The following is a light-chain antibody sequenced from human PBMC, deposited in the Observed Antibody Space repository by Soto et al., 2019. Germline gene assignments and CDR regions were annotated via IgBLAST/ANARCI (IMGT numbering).Light chain of an antibody. CDR2: VGTGGIVG. CDR1: SGYSNYK. Sequence: QSVLTQPPSASASLGASVTLTCTLSSGYSNYKVDWYQQRPGKGPRFVMRVGTGGIVGSKGDGIPDRFSVLGSGLNRYLTIKNIQEEDESDYHCGADHGSGNNFVRVFGGGTKVTVL. CDR3: GADHGSGNNFVRV. J-gene: IGLJ2*01. V-gene: IGLV9-49*01.